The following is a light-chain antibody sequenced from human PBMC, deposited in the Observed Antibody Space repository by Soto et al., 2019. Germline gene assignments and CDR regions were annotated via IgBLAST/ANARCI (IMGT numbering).Light chain of an antibody. CDR3: QQGNRYPLT. J-gene: IGKJ4*01. CDR1: QDISSY. V-gene: IGKV1-9*01. CDR2: SAS. Sequence: DIQLTQSPSFLSASVGDRVTITCRATQDISSYLAWYQQKPGKAPNLLIHSASTGRGGVSSRFGGSGSGTEFPLTSSSLQPEDLASYSSQQGNRYPLTFGGGTKVEIK.